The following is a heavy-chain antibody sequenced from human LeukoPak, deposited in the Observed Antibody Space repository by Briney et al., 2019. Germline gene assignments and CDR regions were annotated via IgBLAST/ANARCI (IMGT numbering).Heavy chain of an antibody. CDR1: GGSFSTYA. J-gene: IGHJ3*02. V-gene: IGHV1-69*01. D-gene: IGHD3-10*01. CDR2: IIPIFGAP. Sequence: ASVKVSCKASGGSFSTYAISWVRQAPGQGLEWMGGIIPIFGAPNHAQKFQGRFTITADESTTTAYMELSSLRSEDTAVYFCARDVAYYYGSGTYGGNDAFDIWGQGTMVTVSS. CDR3: ARDVAYYYGSGTYGGNDAFDI.